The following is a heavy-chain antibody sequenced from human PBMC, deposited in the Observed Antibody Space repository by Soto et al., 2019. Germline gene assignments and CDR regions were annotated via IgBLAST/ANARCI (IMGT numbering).Heavy chain of an antibody. Sequence: DVQLLESGGGLVQWGGSLRLSCVTSGFTFSTYGMTWVRQAPGKGLEWVSYGGSGGSRYYAESVKGRFTISRDNSKNNLSLEMNSLRAEDTATYYCVKFRGRAYPYYYVDVWGKGTTVTVSS. V-gene: IGHV3-23*01. J-gene: IGHJ6*03. CDR1: GFTFSTYG. CDR2: GGSGGSR. CDR3: VKFRGRAYPYYYVDV. D-gene: IGHD3-10*01.